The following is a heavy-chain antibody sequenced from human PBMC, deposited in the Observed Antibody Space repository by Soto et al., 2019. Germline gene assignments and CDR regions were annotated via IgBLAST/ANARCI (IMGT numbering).Heavy chain of an antibody. CDR2: INPNSGGT. J-gene: IGHJ5*02. Sequence: ASVKVSCKASGYTFTGYYMHWVRQAPGQGLEWMGWINPNSGGTNYAQKFQGRVTMTRDTSISTAYMELSRLRSDDTAVYYCARGVFIAAAGNWFDPWGRGTLVTVSS. V-gene: IGHV1-2*02. D-gene: IGHD6-13*01. CDR3: ARGVFIAAAGNWFDP. CDR1: GYTFTGYY.